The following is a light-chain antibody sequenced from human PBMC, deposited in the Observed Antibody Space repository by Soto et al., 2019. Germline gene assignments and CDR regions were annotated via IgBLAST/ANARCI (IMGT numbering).Light chain of an antibody. J-gene: IGLJ1*01. Sequence: QSALTQPPSASGSHGQAVTISCTGTSSDVGGYEYVSWYQQHPGKAPKLIIYEVTKRPSGVPDRFSGSKSGNTASLTVSGLQAEDEADYYCSSYAGSHPYVFGTGTKVTVL. CDR2: EVT. CDR3: SSYAGSHPYV. CDR1: SSDVGGYEY. V-gene: IGLV2-8*01.